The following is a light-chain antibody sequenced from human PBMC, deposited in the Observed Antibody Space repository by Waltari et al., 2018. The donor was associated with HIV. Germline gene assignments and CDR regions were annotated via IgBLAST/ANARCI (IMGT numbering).Light chain of an antibody. Sequence: QTVVTQEPSFSVSPGGTVTLTCGLSSGSVSTNYYHSWYKQSPGQAPRTLIYSTDIRSSGAPARFSGSIRGNKAALTITGAQAEDEADYYCVVYLSSGSWVFGGGTKVTVL. CDR3: VVYLSSGSWV. CDR1: SGSVSTNYY. V-gene: IGLV8-61*01. CDR2: STD. J-gene: IGLJ3*02.